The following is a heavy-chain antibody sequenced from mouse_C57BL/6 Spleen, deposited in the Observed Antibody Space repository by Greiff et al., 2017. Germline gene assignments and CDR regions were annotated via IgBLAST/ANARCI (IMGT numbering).Heavy chain of an antibody. V-gene: IGHV5-6*01. J-gene: IGHJ1*03. CDR1: VFTFSSYG. CDR3: ARSWDVGYFDV. D-gene: IGHD4-1*01. CDR2: LSSGGSYP. Sequence: EVTLMASVGDLVQPGGSLPLSCAASVFTFSSYGLSCFRPPPHQMLACVAPLSSGGSYPYYPDSVKGRFTISRDNAKNTLYLQMSSLKSEDTAMYYCARSWDVGYFDVWGTGTTVTVS.